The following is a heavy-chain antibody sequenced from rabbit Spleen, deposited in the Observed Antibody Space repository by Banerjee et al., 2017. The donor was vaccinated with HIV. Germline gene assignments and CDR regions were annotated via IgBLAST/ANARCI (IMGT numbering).Heavy chain of an antibody. CDR2: IDPFFGTT. Sequence: QSLEESGGGLVRPGASLTLTCKASGFSFSSSDYMCWVRQAPGKGLEWIGCIDPFFGTTYYANWVNGRFTCSKTSSTTVTLQVTRLTAADTATYFCARDTSSSFSTYGMDLWGPGTLVTVS. CDR3: ARDTSSSFSTYGMDL. CDR1: GFSFSSSDY. V-gene: IGHV1S40*01. J-gene: IGHJ6*01. D-gene: IGHD1-1*01.